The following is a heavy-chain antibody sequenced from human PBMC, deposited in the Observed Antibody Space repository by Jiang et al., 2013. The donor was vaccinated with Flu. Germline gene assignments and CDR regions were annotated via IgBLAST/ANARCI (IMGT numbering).Heavy chain of an antibody. J-gene: IGHJ6*02. D-gene: IGHD6-19*01. Sequence: GPGLVKPSQTLSLTCAISGDSVSSNSAAWNWIRQSPSRGLEWLGRTYYRSKWYNDYAVSVKSRITINPDTSKNQFSLQLNSVTPEDTAVYYCARDIWGGGSGWHGNYYYYGMDVWGQGTTVTVSS. CDR3: ARDIWGGGSGWHGNYYYYGMDV. V-gene: IGHV6-1*01. CDR1: GDSVSSNSAA. CDR2: TYYRSKWYN.